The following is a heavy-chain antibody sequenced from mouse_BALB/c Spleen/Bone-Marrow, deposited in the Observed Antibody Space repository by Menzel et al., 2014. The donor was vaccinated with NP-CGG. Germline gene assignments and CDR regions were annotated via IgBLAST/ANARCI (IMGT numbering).Heavy chain of an antibody. J-gene: IGHJ4*01. D-gene: IGHD4-1*01. Sequence: QVQLQQSGHGLVQPSQSLSITCTVSGFSLTSHGVYWVRQSPGKGLEWLGVIWSGGSTDYNAAFISRLSISKDNPKSQVFFKMNSLQSNDTAIYYCARNRDWDGAMDYWGQGTSVTVSS. V-gene: IGHV2-2*03. CDR3: ARNRDWDGAMDY. CDR1: GFSLTSHG. CDR2: IWSGGST.